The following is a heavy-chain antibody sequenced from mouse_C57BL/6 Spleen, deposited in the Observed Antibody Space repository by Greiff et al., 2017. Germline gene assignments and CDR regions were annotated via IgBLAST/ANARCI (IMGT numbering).Heavy chain of an antibody. CDR2: IDPENGDT. J-gene: IGHJ2*01. D-gene: IGHD3-2*02. V-gene: IGHV14-4*01. CDR3: TTLDSSGARNY. Sequence: EVQLQQSGAELVRPGASVKLSCTASGFNIKDDYMHWVKQRPEQGLEWIGWIDPENGDTEYASKFQGKATITADTSSNTAYLQLSSLTSEDTAVYCCTTLDSSGARNYWGQGTTLTVSS. CDR1: GFNIKDDY.